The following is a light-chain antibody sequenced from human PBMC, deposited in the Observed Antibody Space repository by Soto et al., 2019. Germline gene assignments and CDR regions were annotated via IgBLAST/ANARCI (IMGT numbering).Light chain of an antibody. CDR2: KAS. J-gene: IGKJ4*01. Sequence: DIQMSQSPSTLSASVGYRVTITCRASQSISSWLAWYQQKPGKAPKLLIYKASSLESGVPSRFSGSGSGTEFTLTISSLQPDDFATYYCQQYKSYRLTFCGLTKVDIK. CDR3: QQYKSYRLT. V-gene: IGKV1-5*03. CDR1: QSISSW.